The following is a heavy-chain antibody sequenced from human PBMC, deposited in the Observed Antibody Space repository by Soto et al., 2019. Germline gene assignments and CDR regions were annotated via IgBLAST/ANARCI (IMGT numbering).Heavy chain of an antibody. CDR2: ISGSGGST. J-gene: IGHJ4*02. Sequence: LRLSCAASGFTFSSYAMSWVRQAPGKGLEWVSAISGSGGSTYYADSVKGRFTISRDNSKNTLYLQMNSLRAEDTAVYYCAKGRGYCTSTSCYVGSDYWGQGTLVTVSS. D-gene: IGHD2-2*01. V-gene: IGHV3-23*01. CDR1: GFTFSSYA. CDR3: AKGRGYCTSTSCYVGSDY.